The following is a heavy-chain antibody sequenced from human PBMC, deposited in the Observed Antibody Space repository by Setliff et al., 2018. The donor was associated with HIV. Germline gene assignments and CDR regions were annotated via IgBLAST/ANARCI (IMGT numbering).Heavy chain of an antibody. Sequence: ASVKVSCKASGYTFTGYYMHWVRQAPGQGLEWMGWINPNSGGTNYAQKFQGWVTMTRDTSISTAYMELSSLRSEDTAVYYCARVRGVITDPHSAGTHSATHYFDYWGQGTLVTVSS. J-gene: IGHJ4*02. CDR1: GYTFTGYY. V-gene: IGHV1-2*04. CDR3: ARVRGVITDPHSAGTHSATHYFDY. CDR2: INPNSGGT. D-gene: IGHD3-10*01.